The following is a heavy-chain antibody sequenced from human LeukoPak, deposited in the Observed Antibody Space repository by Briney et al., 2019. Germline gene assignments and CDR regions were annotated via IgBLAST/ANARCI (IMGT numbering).Heavy chain of an antibody. J-gene: IGHJ4*02. V-gene: IGHV4-34*01. Sequence: SETLSLTCAVYVGSFSGYYWSWIRQPPGKGLEWIGEINDIESTNYNSSLKSRVTISVDTSKKQFSLKLSSVTAADTAVYYCARRGYYGSGSSIRGFDSWGQGTLATVSS. CDR3: ARRGYYGSGSSIRGFDS. CDR1: VGSFSGYY. CDR2: INDIEST. D-gene: IGHD3-10*01.